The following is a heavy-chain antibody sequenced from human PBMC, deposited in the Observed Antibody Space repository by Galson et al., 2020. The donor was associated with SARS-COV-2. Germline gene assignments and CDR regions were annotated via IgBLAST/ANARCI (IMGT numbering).Heavy chain of an antibody. CDR1: GFTFSSYA. Sequence: TGGSLRLSCAASGFTFSSYAMHWVRQAPGKGLEWVAVISYDGSNKYYADSVKGRFTISRDNSKNTLYLQMNSLRAEDTAVYYCARDPMITFGGVIVIDYDYYGMDVWGQGTTVTVSS. D-gene: IGHD3-16*02. CDR2: ISYDGSNK. CDR3: ARDPMITFGGVIVIDYDYYGMDV. V-gene: IGHV3-30-3*01. J-gene: IGHJ6*02.